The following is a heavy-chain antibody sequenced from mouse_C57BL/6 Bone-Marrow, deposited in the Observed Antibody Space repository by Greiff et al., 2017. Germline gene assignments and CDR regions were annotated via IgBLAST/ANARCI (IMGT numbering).Heavy chain of an antibody. Sequence: LVKPGASVKMSCKASGYTFTDYYMNWVKQSHGKSLEWIGVINPYNGGTSYNQKFKGKATLTVDKSSSTAYMELNSLTSEDSAVYYCAGTYCSNYGGFAYWGQGTLVTVSA. CDR3: AGTYCSNYGGFAY. V-gene: IGHV1-19*01. D-gene: IGHD2-5*01. J-gene: IGHJ3*01. CDR1: GYTFTDYY. CDR2: INPYNGGT.